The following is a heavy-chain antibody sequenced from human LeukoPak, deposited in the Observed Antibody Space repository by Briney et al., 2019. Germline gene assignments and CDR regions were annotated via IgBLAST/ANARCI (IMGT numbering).Heavy chain of an antibody. Sequence: SVTLSLTCSVSGGSISSDHWNWIRQTPGKGLEWVGYIYYSGSTSYNPSLKSRVTISVDTSKSQFSLKLSSVTAAETAVYYCARDSSAAATPHIDYWGQGTLVTVSS. V-gene: IGHV4-59*06. J-gene: IGHJ4*02. CDR2: IYYSGST. D-gene: IGHD2-15*01. CDR1: GGSISSDH. CDR3: ARDSSAAATPHIDY.